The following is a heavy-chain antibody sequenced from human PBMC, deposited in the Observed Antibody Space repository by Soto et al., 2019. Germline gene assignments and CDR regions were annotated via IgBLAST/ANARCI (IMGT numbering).Heavy chain of an antibody. V-gene: IGHV1-18*01. Sequence: ASVKVSCKASGYTFTSYGISWVRQAPGQGLEWMEWISAYNGNTNYAQKLQGRVTMTTDTSTSTAYMELRSLRSDDTAVYYCARELRGVTANWFDPWGQGTLVTVSS. CDR1: GYTFTSYG. D-gene: IGHD3-10*01. CDR2: ISAYNGNT. J-gene: IGHJ5*02. CDR3: ARELRGVTANWFDP.